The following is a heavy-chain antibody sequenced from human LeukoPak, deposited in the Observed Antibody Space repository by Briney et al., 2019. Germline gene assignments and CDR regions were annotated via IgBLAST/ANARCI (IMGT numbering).Heavy chain of an antibody. V-gene: IGHV3-48*03. J-gene: IGHJ4*02. D-gene: IGHD6-13*01. CDR3: ATTSIAAAVPGCFDY. CDR2: ISSSGKTI. CDR1: GFTFSSYE. Sequence: GGSLRLSCEASGFTFSSYEMNWVRQAPGKGLEWVSYISSSGKTIYYADSTKGRFTVSRDNAKNSLYLQMNSLRAEDTAVYYCATTSIAAAVPGCFDYWGQRTLVTVFS.